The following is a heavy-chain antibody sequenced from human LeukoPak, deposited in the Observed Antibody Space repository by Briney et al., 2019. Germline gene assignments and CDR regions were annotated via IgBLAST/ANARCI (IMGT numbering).Heavy chain of an antibody. J-gene: IGHJ5*02. CDR3: ARAPLWFGECGFDP. D-gene: IGHD3-10*01. CDR2: INPNSGGT. V-gene: IGHV1-2*02. CDR1: GYTFTGYY. Sequence: ASVKVSCKASGYTFTGYYMHWVRQAPGQGLEWMGWINPNSGGTNYAQKFQGRVTMTRDTSISTAYMELSRLRSDDTAVYYCARAPLWFGECGFDPWGQGTLVTVSS.